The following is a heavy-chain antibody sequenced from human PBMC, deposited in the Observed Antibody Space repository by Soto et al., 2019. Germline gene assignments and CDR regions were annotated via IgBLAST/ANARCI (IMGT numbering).Heavy chain of an antibody. V-gene: IGHV5-10-1*01. CDR1: GYSFTSYW. J-gene: IGHJ6*02. CDR3: ARLRSGQRYFDWSPPRYGMDV. D-gene: IGHD3-9*01. CDR2: IDPSDSYT. Sequence: RGESLTISCKGSGYSFTSYWISWVRQMPGKGLEWMGRIDPSDSYTNYSPSFQGHVTISADKSISTAYLQWSSLKASDTAMYYCARLRSGQRYFDWSPPRYGMDVWGQGTTVTVSS.